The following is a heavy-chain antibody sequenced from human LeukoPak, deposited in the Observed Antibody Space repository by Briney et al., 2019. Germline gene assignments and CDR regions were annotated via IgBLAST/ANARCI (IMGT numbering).Heavy chain of an antibody. CDR3: ARDGGYSRGWTYGAGDY. CDR2: ISNDGSDK. J-gene: IGHJ4*02. CDR1: GFTFSSYV. V-gene: IGHV3-30*04. Sequence: GGSLRLSCAASGFTFSSYVMHWVRQAPGKGLECVAVISNDGSDKYYADSVKGRFTISRDNSRNTLYLQMNSLRNEDTALYYCARDGGYSRGWTYGAGDYWGQGTLATVSS. D-gene: IGHD6-19*01.